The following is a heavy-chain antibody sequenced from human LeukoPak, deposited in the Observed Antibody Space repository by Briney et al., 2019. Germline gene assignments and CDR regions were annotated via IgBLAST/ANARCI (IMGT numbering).Heavy chain of an antibody. CDR1: GGSFSGYY. CDR3: ARGLGYSGYDQYYYYYMDV. J-gene: IGHJ6*03. V-gene: IGHV4-34*01. CDR2: INHSGGT. Sequence: SETLSLTCAVYGGSFSGYYWSWIRQPPGKGLEWIGEINHSGGTNYNPSLKSRVTISVDTSKNQFSLKLSSVTAADTAVYHCARGLGYSGYDQYYYYYMDVWGKGTTVTVSS. D-gene: IGHD5-12*01.